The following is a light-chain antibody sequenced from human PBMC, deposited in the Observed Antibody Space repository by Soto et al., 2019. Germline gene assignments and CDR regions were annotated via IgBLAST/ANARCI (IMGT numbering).Light chain of an antibody. J-gene: IGLJ3*02. Sequence: QSVLTQPPSASGTPGLRVTLSCSGSSSNIGSHYVYWYQQLPGTAPKLVIYKNNQRPSGVPDRLSGSKSGTSASLSISGLRSEDEGDYYCAAWDDSLSGEVFGGGTKLTVL. CDR3: AAWDDSLSGEV. CDR1: SSNIGSHY. CDR2: KNN. V-gene: IGLV1-47*01.